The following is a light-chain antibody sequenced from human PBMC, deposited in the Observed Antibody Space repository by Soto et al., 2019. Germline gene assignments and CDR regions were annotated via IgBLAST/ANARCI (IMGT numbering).Light chain of an antibody. V-gene: IGKV1-17*03. Sequence: DIQMTQSPSAVSASVGDRVTITCRASQGSSSYRTWFQQKPGKVPKRLIYAASSWQSRGPSRFSGSVSGTEFTLTIISLQPEDFATYYCLQDYDYPWTFGQGTKVDIK. CDR3: LQDYDYPWT. CDR2: AAS. J-gene: IGKJ1*01. CDR1: QGSSSY.